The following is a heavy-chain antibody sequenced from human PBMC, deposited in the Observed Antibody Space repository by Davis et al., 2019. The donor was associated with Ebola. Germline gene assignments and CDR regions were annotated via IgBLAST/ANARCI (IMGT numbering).Heavy chain of an antibody. J-gene: IGHJ4*02. CDR2: INPNSGGT. V-gene: IGHV1-2*04. CDR3: ARGYSSSWYYFDY. D-gene: IGHD6-13*01. Sequence: ASVKVSCKASGYTFTGYYMHWVRQAPGQGLEWMGWINPNSGGTNYAQKFQGWVTMTRDTSISTAYMELSRLRSDDTAVYYCARGYSSSWYYFDYWGQGTLVTVSS. CDR1: GYTFTGYY.